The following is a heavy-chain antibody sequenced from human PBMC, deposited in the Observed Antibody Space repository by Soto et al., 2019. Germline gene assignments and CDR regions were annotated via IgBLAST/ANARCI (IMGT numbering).Heavy chain of an antibody. CDR1: GFTFSSYA. V-gene: IGHV3-23*01. D-gene: IGHD2-15*01. Sequence: GGSLRLSCAASGFTFSSYAMSWVRQAPGKGLEWVSAISGSGGSTYYADSVKGRFTISRDNSKNTLYLQMNSLRAEDTAVYYCAKRDVVAATGDYYYYYGMDVWGQGTTVTVSS. CDR2: ISGSGGST. CDR3: AKRDVVAATGDYYYYYGMDV. J-gene: IGHJ6*02.